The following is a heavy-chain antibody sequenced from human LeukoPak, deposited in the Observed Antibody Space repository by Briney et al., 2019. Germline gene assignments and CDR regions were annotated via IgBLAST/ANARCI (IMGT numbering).Heavy chain of an antibody. CDR1: GYIFTSYD. V-gene: IGHV1-8*01. D-gene: IGHD4-11*01. CDR3: ARGIYSNYGNWFDP. Sequence: ASVKVSCKASGYIFTSYDINWVRQATGQGLEWMGWMNPNSGNTGYAQEFQGRVTMTRNTSISTAYMELSSLRSEDTAVYYCARGIYSNYGNWFDPWGQGTLVTVSS. CDR2: MNPNSGNT. J-gene: IGHJ5*02.